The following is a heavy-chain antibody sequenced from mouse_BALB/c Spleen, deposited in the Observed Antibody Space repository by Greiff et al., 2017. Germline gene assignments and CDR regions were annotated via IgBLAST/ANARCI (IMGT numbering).Heavy chain of an antibody. CDR2: IWAGGST. CDR1: GFSLTSYG. CDR3: ARDEVRRAMDY. D-gene: IGHD2-14*01. Sequence: VHLVESGPGLVAPSQSLSITCTVSGFSLTSYGVHWVRQPPGKGLEWLGVIWAGGSTNYNSALMSRLSISKDNSKSQVFLKMNSLQTDDTAMYYCARDEVRRAMDYWGQGTSVTVSS. V-gene: IGHV2-9*02. J-gene: IGHJ4*01.